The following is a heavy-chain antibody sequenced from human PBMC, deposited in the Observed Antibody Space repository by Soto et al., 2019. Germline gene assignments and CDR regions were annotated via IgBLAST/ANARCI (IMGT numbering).Heavy chain of an antibody. V-gene: IGHV4-39*07. D-gene: IGHD2-21*01. CDR2: IYYSGST. Sequence: PSETLSLTCTVSGGSISSSSYYWGWIRQPPGKGLEWIGSIYYSGSTYYNPSLKSRVTISVDTSKNQFSLKLSSVTAADTAVYYCARDTPELRYWGQGTLVTVSS. CDR1: GGSISSSSYY. J-gene: IGHJ4*02. CDR3: ARDTPELRY.